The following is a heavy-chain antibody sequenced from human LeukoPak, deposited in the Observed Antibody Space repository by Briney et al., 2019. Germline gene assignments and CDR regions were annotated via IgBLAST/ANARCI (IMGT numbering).Heavy chain of an antibody. J-gene: IGHJ4*02. CDR1: GFTFSSYG. CDR3: ARPATLSRSYFEY. Sequence: GGTLRLSCAASGFTFSSYGMSWVRQAPGKGLEWVSVIYNGDGTGYADSVKGRFTISRDNAKNSLYLQMNSLRAEDTAVYYCARPATLSRSYFEYWGQGTLVTVSS. V-gene: IGHV3-66*04. CDR2: IYNGDGT.